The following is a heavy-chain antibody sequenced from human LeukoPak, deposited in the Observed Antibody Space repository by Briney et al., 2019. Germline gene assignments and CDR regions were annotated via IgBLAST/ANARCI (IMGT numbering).Heavy chain of an antibody. J-gene: IGHJ4*02. CDR1: GGSIISHY. Sequence: SETLSLTCTASGGSIISHYWSWIRQPPGKGLEWIGYIYYSGSTNYNPSLRSRVTISVDTSKNQFSLEVSSVTAADTAVYYCVSRDSNGWNYFDYWGQGTLVTISS. D-gene: IGHD6-19*01. V-gene: IGHV4-59*08. CDR2: IYYSGST. CDR3: VSRDSNGWNYFDY.